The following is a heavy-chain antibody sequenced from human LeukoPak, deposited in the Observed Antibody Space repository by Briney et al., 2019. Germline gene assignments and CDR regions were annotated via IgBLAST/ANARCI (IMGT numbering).Heavy chain of an antibody. CDR1: GFTFSSYA. V-gene: IGHV3-30-3*01. CDR2: ISYDGSYK. J-gene: IGHJ4*02. Sequence: GGSLRLSCAASGFTFSSYAMHWVRQAPGKGLEWVAVISYDGSYKYYADSVRGRFSISRDNSKNTLYLQMDSLGAEDTAVYYCVRDRSIGITTADRSFEYWGQGILVSVSS. CDR3: VRDRSIGITTADRSFEY. D-gene: IGHD3-10*01.